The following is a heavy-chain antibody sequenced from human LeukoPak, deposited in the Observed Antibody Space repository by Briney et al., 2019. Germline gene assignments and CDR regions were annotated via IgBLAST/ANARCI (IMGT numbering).Heavy chain of an antibody. D-gene: IGHD2-15*01. J-gene: IGHJ4*02. CDR1: GGSISSGGYY. CDR2: IYYSEST. Sequence: SQTLSLTCTVSGGSISSGGYYWSWIRQHPGKGLEWIGYIYYSESTYYNPSLKSRVTISVDTSKTQFSLKLTSVTAADTAVYYCARAPSGCGGTCPSDHWGPGTLVTVSS. CDR3: ARAPSGCGGTCPSDH. V-gene: IGHV4-31*03.